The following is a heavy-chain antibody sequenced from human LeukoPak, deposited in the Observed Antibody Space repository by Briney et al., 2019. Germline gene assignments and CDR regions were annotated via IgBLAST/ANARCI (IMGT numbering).Heavy chain of an antibody. CDR2: IIPILGIA. CDR1: GGTFSSYA. Sequence: GSSVTVSCKASGGTFSSYAISWVRQAPGQGLEWMGRIIPILGIANYAKKFQGRVTITADKSTSTAYMELSSLRSEDTAVYYCAIYSGYYDYWGQGTLVTVSS. V-gene: IGHV1-69*04. CDR3: AIYSGYYDY. J-gene: IGHJ4*02. D-gene: IGHD4-23*01.